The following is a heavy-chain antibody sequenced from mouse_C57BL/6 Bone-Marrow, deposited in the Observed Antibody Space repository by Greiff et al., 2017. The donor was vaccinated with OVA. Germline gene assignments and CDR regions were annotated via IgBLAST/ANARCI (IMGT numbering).Heavy chain of an antibody. D-gene: IGHD2-5*01. CDR2: IYPYAGVS. V-gene: IGHV1-31*01. CDR1: GYSFTGYY. CDR3: ARFSYNNSYWYFGV. Sequence: EVKLQESGPELVKPGASVKISCKASGYSFTGYYMHWVQQSHGNILDWMGYIYPYAGVSSYNQKLKGKATLTVDKASSTAYMQLRNLTSEDAAVYYCARFSYNNSYWYFGVWGTRTTVTVSS. J-gene: IGHJ1*03.